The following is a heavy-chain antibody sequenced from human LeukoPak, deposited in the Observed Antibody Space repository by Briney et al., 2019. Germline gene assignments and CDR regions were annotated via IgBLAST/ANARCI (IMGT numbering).Heavy chain of an antibody. J-gene: IGHJ3*02. CDR3: ARVGNLGAFDI. CDR1: GFTLSDYS. V-gene: IGHV3-64*01. CDR2: ISRSGDHT. D-gene: IGHD3-10*01. Sequence: PGGSLRLSCAASGFTLSDYSMHWIRQAPGKGLEYVSAISRSGDHTYYANSVKGRFTISRDNSKNTLYLQMGSLRDGDMAVYYCARVGNLGAFDIWGQETMVIVSS.